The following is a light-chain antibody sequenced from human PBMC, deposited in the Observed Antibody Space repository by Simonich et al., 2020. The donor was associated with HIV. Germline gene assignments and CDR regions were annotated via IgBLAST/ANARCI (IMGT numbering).Light chain of an antibody. V-gene: IGKV3-11*01. Sequence: EILLTQSPGTVSLSPGERPTLSCRARQNVDTKYLAWYPQKPGQAPRLLIYDASNRATGNPARFSGSGSGTDFTLTISSLEPEDFAVYYCQQRSNWPPWTFGQGTKVEIK. CDR2: DAS. J-gene: IGKJ1*01. CDR1: QNVDTKY. CDR3: QQRSNWPPWT.